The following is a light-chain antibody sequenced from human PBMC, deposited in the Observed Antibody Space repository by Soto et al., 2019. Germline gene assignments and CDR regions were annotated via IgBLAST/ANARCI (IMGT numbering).Light chain of an antibody. CDR1: QTINNN. J-gene: IGKJ5*01. CDR2: GAS. CDR3: QQYNNWLT. Sequence: ETVMTQSPATLSVSPGEGATLSCRASQTINNNLAWYQQKPGQAPRLLIYGASRRATGVPARFSGSGSGTEFTLTISSLQSEDFGVYYCQQYNNWLTFGQGTRLEIK. V-gene: IGKV3-15*01.